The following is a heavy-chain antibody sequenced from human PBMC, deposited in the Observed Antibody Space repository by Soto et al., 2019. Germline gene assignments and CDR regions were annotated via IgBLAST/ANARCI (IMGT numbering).Heavy chain of an antibody. Sequence: PSETLSLTCTVSGGSISSYYWSWIRQPPGKGLEWIGSIYYSGSTNYNPSLKSRVTISVDTSKNQFSLKLSSVTAADTAVYYCARDFRDFWSGYSSGMDVWGQGTTVTVSS. J-gene: IGHJ6*02. CDR1: GGSISSYY. V-gene: IGHV4-59*01. CDR3: ARDFRDFWSGYSSGMDV. CDR2: IYYSGST. D-gene: IGHD3-3*01.